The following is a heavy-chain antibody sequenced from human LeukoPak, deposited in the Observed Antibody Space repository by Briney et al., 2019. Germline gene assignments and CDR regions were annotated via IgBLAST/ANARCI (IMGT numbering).Heavy chain of an antibody. Sequence: PGGSLRLSCAASGISFSNYSMNWVRQAPGKGLEWVSLISSSSRFIYYGDSVKGRFTISRDNAKKSLYLQMNSLRAEDTAVYYCARAVYCSGGGCFRYFDLWGRGTLVTVSS. D-gene: IGHD2-15*01. CDR2: ISSSSRFI. CDR3: ARAVYCSGGGCFRYFDL. V-gene: IGHV3-21*01. CDR1: GISFSNYS. J-gene: IGHJ2*01.